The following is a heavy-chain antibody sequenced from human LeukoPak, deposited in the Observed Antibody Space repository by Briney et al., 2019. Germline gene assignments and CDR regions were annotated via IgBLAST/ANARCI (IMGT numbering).Heavy chain of an antibody. CDR2: IYHSGST. Sequence: KSSETLSLTCTVSGGSISSSSYYWGWIRQPPGKGLEWIGSIYHSGSTYYNPSLKSRLTISVDTSKNQFSLKLSSVTAADTAVYYCARSFDYGDWGPRGYFDYWGQGTLVTVSS. J-gene: IGHJ4*02. D-gene: IGHD4-17*01. CDR3: ARSFDYGDWGPRGYFDY. CDR1: GGSISSSSYY. V-gene: IGHV4-39*01.